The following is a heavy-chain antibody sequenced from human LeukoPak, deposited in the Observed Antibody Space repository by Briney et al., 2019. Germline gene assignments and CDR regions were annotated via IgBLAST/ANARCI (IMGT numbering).Heavy chain of an antibody. CDR1: GGSISSGSSY. J-gene: IGHJ4*02. Sequence: SETLSLTCTVSGGSISSGSSYWSWIRQPAGKGLEWIGRISTSGTTKYNPSLKSRVTIPVDTSKNQFSLKLSPVTAADTAVYYCARGPDYSNYVDYWGQGTLVTVSS. D-gene: IGHD4-11*01. CDR2: ISTSGTT. V-gene: IGHV4-61*02. CDR3: ARGPDYSNYVDY.